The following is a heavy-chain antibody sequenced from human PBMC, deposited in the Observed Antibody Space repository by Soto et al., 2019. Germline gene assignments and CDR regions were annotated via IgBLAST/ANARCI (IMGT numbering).Heavy chain of an antibody. V-gene: IGHV4-39*01. CDR2: IYYSGST. J-gene: IGHJ5*02. Sequence: QLQLQESGPGLVKPSETLSLTCTVSGGSISSSRYYWGWIRQPPGKGLEWIGSIYYSGSTHYNPSLTRRVTISVDTSKIQCSLKLGSVTAADTAVYYCARHPDVARGGFDPWGQGTLVTVSS. CDR1: GGSISSSRYY. CDR3: ARHPDVARGGFDP. D-gene: IGHD3-10*01.